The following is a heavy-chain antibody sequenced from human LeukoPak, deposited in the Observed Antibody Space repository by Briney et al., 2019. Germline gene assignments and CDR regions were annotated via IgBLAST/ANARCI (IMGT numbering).Heavy chain of an antibody. V-gene: IGHV4-30-4*01. J-gene: IGHJ5*02. Sequence: SETLSLTCTVSGGSISSGNFYWSWIRQPPGTGLEWIGYIFYLGSTYYNLSLESRVTMSVDTSKNQFSLKLRSVTAADTAVYYCARKYPDHWFDPWGQGTLVTVSS. CDR2: IFYLGST. D-gene: IGHD6-6*01. CDR1: GGSISSGNFY. CDR3: ARKYPDHWFDP.